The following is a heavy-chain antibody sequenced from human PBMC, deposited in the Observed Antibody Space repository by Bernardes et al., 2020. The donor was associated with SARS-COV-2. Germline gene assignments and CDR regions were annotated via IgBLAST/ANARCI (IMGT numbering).Heavy chain of an antibody. CDR1: GFTFSSYE. V-gene: IGHV3-48*03. Sequence: GGSLRLSCAASGFTFSSYEMNWIRQAPGKGLEWVSYIDTSGNTIYYADSEKGRFTISRDNAKNSLYIQMNSLRAEDTAVYYCARDGGFRASHSWAAIEDSFDLWGQGTMVSVSS. J-gene: IGHJ3*01. D-gene: IGHD5-12*01. CDR3: ARDGGFRASHSWAAIEDSFDL. CDR2: IDTSGNTI.